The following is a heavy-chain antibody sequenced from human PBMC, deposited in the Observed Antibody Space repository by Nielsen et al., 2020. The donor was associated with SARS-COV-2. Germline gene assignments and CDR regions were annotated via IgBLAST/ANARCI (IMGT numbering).Heavy chain of an antibody. CDR1: GFTFSAFY. D-gene: IGHD5-12*01. V-gene: IGHV3-11*04. CDR2: ISSSGMTV. Sequence: GGSLRLSCAASGFTFSAFYMTWIRQTPGKGLEWISYISSSGMTVYYADSVKGRFTISRDNAKISVYLQMESLRAEDTAVYYCARGGYSRYEFDYWGQGTLVTVSS. J-gene: IGHJ4*02. CDR3: ARGGYSRYEFDY.